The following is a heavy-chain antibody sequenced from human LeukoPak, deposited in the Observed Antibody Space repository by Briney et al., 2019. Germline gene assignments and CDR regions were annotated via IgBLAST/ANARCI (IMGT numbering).Heavy chain of an antibody. J-gene: IGHJ4*02. CDR2: IYYSGST. D-gene: IGHD5-12*01. CDR1: GGSISSYY. V-gene: IGHV4-59*12. CDR3: ARGGGEVVATIDY. Sequence: SETLSLTCTVSGGSISSYYWSWIRQPPGKGLEWIGCIYYSGSTNYNPSLKSRVTISVDTSKNQFSLKLSSVTAADTAVYYCARGGGEVVATIDYWGQGTLVTVSS.